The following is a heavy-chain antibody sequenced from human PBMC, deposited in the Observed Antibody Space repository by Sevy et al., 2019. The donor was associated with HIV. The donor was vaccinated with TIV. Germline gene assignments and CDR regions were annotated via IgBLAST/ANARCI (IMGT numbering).Heavy chain of an antibody. CDR3: ARDSTTRPRVLDY. J-gene: IGHJ4*02. CDR1: GDSISSYF. Sequence: SETLSLTCSVSGDSISSYFWTWVRQSPGEGLEWIGNVYFTGNTDYSPSLKSRVTLSLDTSKSQFSLTLKSVTAADTAIYFCARDSTTRPRVLDYWGQGTLVTVSS. CDR2: VYFTGNT. D-gene: IGHD1-1*01. V-gene: IGHV4-59*01.